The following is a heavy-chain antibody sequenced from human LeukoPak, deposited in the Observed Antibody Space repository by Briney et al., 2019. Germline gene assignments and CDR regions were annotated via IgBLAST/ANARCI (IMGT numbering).Heavy chain of an antibody. V-gene: IGHV1-46*01. J-gene: IGHJ6*02. D-gene: IGHD3-10*01. CDR1: GYTFTSYY. CDR2: INPSGGST. Sequence: ASVKVSCKASGYTFTSYYMHWVRQAPGQGLEWMGIINPSGGSTSYAQKFQGRVTMIRDTSTSTVYMELSSLRSEDTAVYYCARESLFGERLMDVWGQGTTVTVSS. CDR3: ARESLFGERLMDV.